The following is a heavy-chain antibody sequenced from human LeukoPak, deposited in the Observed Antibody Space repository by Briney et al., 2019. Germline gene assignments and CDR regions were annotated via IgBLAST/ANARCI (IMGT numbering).Heavy chain of an antibody. CDR2: ISAYNGNT. Sequence: ASVKVSCKASGGTFSNYAISWVRQAPGQGLEWMGWISAYNGNTNYAQKFQGRVTMTTDTSTSTAYMELRSLRSDDTAVYFCAREVTHHVYYGMDVWGQGTTVTVSS. D-gene: IGHD4-11*01. J-gene: IGHJ6*02. V-gene: IGHV1-18*01. CDR3: AREVTHHVYYGMDV. CDR1: GGTFSNYA.